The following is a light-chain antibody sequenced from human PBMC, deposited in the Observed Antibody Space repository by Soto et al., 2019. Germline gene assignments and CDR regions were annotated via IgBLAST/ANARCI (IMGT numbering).Light chain of an antibody. J-gene: IGLJ1*01. CDR1: TSNIGNNY. CDR3: GAWDSSLSAYV. Sequence: QSVLTQPPSVSAAPGQTVTISCSGSTSNIGNNYVSWDQQLPGTAPKLLIYDNNKRPSGIPDRLSGSKSGTSATLGITGLQTGDEADYYCGAWDSSLSAYVFGTGTKLTVL. CDR2: DNN. V-gene: IGLV1-51*01.